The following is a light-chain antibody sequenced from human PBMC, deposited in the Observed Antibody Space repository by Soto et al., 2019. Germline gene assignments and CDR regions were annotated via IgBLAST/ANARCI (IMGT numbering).Light chain of an antibody. CDR2: AAS. CDR1: QNITSY. Sequence: DIPMTQSPSSLSASVGDRVTITSRASQNITSYLNWYQQKPGKAPKLLIYAASSLQSGVPSRFSGSGSGTDFTLTISSLQPEDFATYYCQQSYSTPPTFGQGTKVEIK. J-gene: IGKJ1*01. V-gene: IGKV1-39*01. CDR3: QQSYSTPPT.